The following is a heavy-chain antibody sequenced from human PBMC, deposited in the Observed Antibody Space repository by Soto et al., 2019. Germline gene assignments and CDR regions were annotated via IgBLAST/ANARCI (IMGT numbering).Heavy chain of an antibody. J-gene: IGHJ6*02. CDR3: AREFTMVRGMRYYGMDV. CDR1: GGAISTYY. Sequence: PSETLSLTCTISGGAISTYYWTWIRQSPGKGLEWIGYIYYSGTTDYNPSLMSRVTISIDTSKNQFSLRLTSVTAADTAVYYCAREFTMVRGMRYYGMDVWGQGTTVTVS. D-gene: IGHD3-10*01. CDR2: IYYSGTT. V-gene: IGHV4-59*01.